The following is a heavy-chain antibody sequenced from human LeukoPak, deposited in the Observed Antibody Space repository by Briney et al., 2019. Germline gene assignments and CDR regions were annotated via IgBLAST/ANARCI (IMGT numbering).Heavy chain of an antibody. CDR1: GFTFSNYW. CDR2: IKQDGSEK. D-gene: IGHD3-16*01. V-gene: IGHV3-7*01. Sequence: AGGSLRLSCAASGFTFSNYWMSWVRQAPGKGLEWVANIKQDGSEKYYVDSVKGRFTISRDNAKNSLYLQMNSLRAEDTTVYYCAREDMYYFDFWGQGTLVTVSS. J-gene: IGHJ4*02. CDR3: AREDMYYFDF.